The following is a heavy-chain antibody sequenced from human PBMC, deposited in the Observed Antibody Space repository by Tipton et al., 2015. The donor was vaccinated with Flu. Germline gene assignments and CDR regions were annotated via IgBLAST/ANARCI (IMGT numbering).Heavy chain of an antibody. Sequence: TLSLTCTVSGGSISSSSYYWGWIRQPPGKGLEWIGSIYYSGSTYHNPSLKSRVTISVDTSKNQFSLKLSSVTAADTAVYYCARDRGYSYGAWFDPWGQGTLVTVSS. J-gene: IGHJ5*02. CDR3: ARDRGYSYGAWFDP. V-gene: IGHV4-39*07. CDR2: IYYSGST. CDR1: GGSISSSSYY. D-gene: IGHD5-18*01.